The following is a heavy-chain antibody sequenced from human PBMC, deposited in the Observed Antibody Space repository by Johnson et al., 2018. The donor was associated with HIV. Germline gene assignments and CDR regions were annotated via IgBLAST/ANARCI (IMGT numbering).Heavy chain of an antibody. CDR2: IYSGGST. Sequence: VQLVESGGGLIQPGGSLRLSCAASGFTVSSNYMSWVRQAPGKGLECVSVIYSGGSTYYADSVKGRFTIARDNSKNTLYLQMNSLRAEDTAGYYCARDFIAPELGDAFDIWGQGTMVTVSS. CDR3: ARDFIAPELGDAFDI. J-gene: IGHJ3*02. CDR1: GFTVSSNY. V-gene: IGHV3-66*03. D-gene: IGHD6-25*01.